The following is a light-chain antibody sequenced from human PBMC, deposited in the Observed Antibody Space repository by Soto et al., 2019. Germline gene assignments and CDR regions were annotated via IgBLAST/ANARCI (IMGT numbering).Light chain of an antibody. J-gene: IGLJ2*01. CDR1: SSDVGVYNY. CDR3: CSYTSSSTLEV. Sequence: QSALTQPASVSGSPGQSITISCTGTSSDVGVYNYVSWDQQHPGKAPKLMIYEVSNRPSGVSNRFSGSKSGNTASLTISGLQAEDGADYYCCSYTSSSTLEVFGGGTQLTVL. V-gene: IGLV2-14*01. CDR2: EVS.